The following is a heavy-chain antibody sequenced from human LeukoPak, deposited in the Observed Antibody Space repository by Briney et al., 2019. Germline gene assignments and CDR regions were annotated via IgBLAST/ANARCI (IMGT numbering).Heavy chain of an antibody. V-gene: IGHV1-69*06. CDR1: GGTFSNYA. CDR3: ARGDHGPSNSIGP. D-gene: IGHD4-23*01. J-gene: IGHJ5*02. CDR2: IIPIFGTA. Sequence: ASVKVSCKASGGTFSNYAINWVRQAPGQGLEWMGGIIPIFGTANHAQKFQGRVTITADKSTSTAYMELSSLRSEDTAVYYCARGDHGPSNSIGPWGQGTLVTVSS.